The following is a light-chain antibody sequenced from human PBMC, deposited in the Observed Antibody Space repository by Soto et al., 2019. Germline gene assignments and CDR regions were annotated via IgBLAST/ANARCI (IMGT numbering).Light chain of an antibody. J-gene: IGKJ5*01. CDR1: QSVASTY. CDR2: GAS. Sequence: EIVLTQSPGTLSLSPGERATLSCWASQSVASTYLGWYQQKPGQAPRLLIYGASSRATGIPDRFSGSGSGTDFTLTISRLEPEDFALYYCQQYAGSPTFGQGTRLE. V-gene: IGKV3-20*01. CDR3: QQYAGSPT.